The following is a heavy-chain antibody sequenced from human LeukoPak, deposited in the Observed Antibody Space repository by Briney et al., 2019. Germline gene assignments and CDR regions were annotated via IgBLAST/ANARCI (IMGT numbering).Heavy chain of an antibody. CDR1: GFTFSSHR. CDR3: ARSTYGSGRRNLDAFDI. V-gene: IGHV3-7*01. J-gene: IGHJ3*02. CDR2: INPDGSWG. Sequence: GGSLRLSCGASGFTFSSHRMSWVRQAPGKGLEWVAIINPDGSWGTFVDSVKGRFTISRDNAKNSLYLQMNSLRAEDTAVYYCARSTYGSGRRNLDAFDIWGQGTMVTVSS. D-gene: IGHD3-10*01.